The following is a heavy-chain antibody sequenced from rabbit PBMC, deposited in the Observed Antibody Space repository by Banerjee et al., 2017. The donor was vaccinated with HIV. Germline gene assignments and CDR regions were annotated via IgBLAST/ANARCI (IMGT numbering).Heavy chain of an antibody. Sequence: QSLEESGGDLVKPGASLTLTCTASGFSFSSSYWICWVRQAPGKGLEWIACIYAGSSGSTYYASWAKGRFTISKTSSTTVTLQMTSLTAADTATYFCARMDSSSGYYNLDLWGQGTLVTVS. CDR3: ARMDSSSGYYNLDL. CDR2: IYAGSSGST. V-gene: IGHV1S40*01. J-gene: IGHJ3*01. D-gene: IGHD1-1*01. CDR1: GFSFSSSYW.